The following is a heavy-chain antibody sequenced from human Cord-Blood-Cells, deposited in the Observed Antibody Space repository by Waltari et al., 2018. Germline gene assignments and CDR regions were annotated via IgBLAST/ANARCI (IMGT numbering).Heavy chain of an antibody. V-gene: IGHV4-34*01. CDR1: GGSFSGYY. Sequence: QVQLQQWGAGLLKPSETLSLTCAVYGGSFSGYYWSWIRQPPGKGLEWIGEINHSGSTNYNPSLKSRVTISVDTSKNQFSLKLSSVTAADTAVYYCARGYCSRTSCNWFDPWGQGTLVTVSS. CDR3: ARGYCSRTSCNWFDP. CDR2: INHSGST. J-gene: IGHJ5*02. D-gene: IGHD2-2*01.